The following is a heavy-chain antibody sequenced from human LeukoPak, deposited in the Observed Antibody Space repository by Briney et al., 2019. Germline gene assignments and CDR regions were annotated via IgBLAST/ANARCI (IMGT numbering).Heavy chain of an antibody. CDR2: IYYSGSS. V-gene: IGHV4-59*01. CDR1: GGSISSYY. D-gene: IGHD5-12*01. Sequence: PSETLSLTCTVSGGSISSYYWSWLRQPPGKGLEWIGYIYYSGSSNYNPSLKSRVTISIDTSKNQFSLKLSSVTAADTAVYYCARGGYGPDFWGQGALVTVSS. J-gene: IGHJ4*02. CDR3: ARGGYGPDF.